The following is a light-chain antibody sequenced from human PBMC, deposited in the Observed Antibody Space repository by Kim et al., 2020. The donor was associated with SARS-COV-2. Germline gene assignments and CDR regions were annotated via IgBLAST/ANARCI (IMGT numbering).Light chain of an antibody. V-gene: IGLV2-14*01. Sequence: QSALTQPASVSGSPGQSITISCTGTSSDVGGYNYVSWYQQHPGKAPKLMIYDVSKRPSGVSNRFSGSKSGNTASLTISGLQAEDEADYYCSSYTSSPYVFGTGTKVTVL. CDR2: DVS. J-gene: IGLJ1*01. CDR3: SSYTSSPYV. CDR1: SSDVGGYNY.